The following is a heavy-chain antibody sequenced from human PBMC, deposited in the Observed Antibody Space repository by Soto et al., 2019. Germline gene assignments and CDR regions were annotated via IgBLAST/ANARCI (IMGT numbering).Heavy chain of an antibody. Sequence: SQTLSLTCAISGDTISSNSAAWSWLRQSPSRGLEWLGRTYYRSKWYDDYAVSVKSRIIINPDTSKNQFSLQLNSVTPEDTAVYYCARLYSSAWAFDYWGQGTLVTVSS. D-gene: IGHD6-19*01. CDR2: TYYRSKWYD. CDR1: GDTISSNSAA. V-gene: IGHV6-1*01. CDR3: ARLYSSAWAFDY. J-gene: IGHJ4*02.